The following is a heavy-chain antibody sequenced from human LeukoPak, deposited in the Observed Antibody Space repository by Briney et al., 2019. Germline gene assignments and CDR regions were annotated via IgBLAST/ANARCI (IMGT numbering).Heavy chain of an antibody. CDR1: GYSITSGYY. CDR2: IYHSGDT. CDR3: AKGTSSGWYYFDY. J-gene: IGHJ4*02. D-gene: IGHD6-19*01. V-gene: IGHV4-38-2*02. Sequence: SETPSLTCIVSGYSITSGYYWGWIRQPPGKELEWIGSIYHSGDTYYNPSLKSRVTISVDTSKNQFSLKLDSVTAADTAVYYCAKGTSSGWYYFDYWGQGTLVTVSS.